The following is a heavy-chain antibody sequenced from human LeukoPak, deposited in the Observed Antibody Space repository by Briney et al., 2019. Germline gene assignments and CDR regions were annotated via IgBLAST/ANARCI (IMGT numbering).Heavy chain of an antibody. CDR2: ISGSGGST. D-gene: IGHD3-22*01. CDR3: AGDDSGYLPFAFDY. CDR1: GFTFSSYA. Sequence: GGSLRPSCAASGFTFSSYAMSWVRQAPGKGLEWVSAISGSGGSTYYADSVKGRFTISRDNSKNTLYLQMNSLRAEDTAVYYCAGDDSGYLPFAFDYWGQGTLVTVSS. J-gene: IGHJ4*02. V-gene: IGHV3-23*01.